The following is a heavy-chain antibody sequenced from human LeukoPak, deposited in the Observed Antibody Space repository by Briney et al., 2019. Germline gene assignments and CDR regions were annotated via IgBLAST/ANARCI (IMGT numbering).Heavy chain of an antibody. J-gene: IGHJ4*02. V-gene: IGHV3-7*01. Sequence: GGSLRLSCAASGFTFRTYWMDWVRKAPGKGLEWVANIKQDGSVKNYADSVKGRFTISRDNTKNSLYLEMNSLRGEDTAVYYCARNFGSQQFDYWGQGTLVTVSS. D-gene: IGHD1/OR15-1a*01. CDR2: IKQDGSVK. CDR1: GFTFRTYW. CDR3: ARNFGSQQFDY.